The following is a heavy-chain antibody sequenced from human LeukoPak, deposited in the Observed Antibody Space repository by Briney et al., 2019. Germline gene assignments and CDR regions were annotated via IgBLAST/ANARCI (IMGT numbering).Heavy chain of an antibody. D-gene: IGHD2-15*01. J-gene: IGHJ5*02. CDR3: ARFVVVAATYNWFDP. CDR2: INHSGSI. V-gene: IGHV4-34*01. CDR1: GGSFSGYY. Sequence: SETLSLTCAVYGGSFSGYYWSWIRQPPGKGLEWIGEINHSGSINYNPSLKSRVTISVDTSKNRFSLKLSSVTAADTAVYYCARFVVVAATYNWFDPWGQGTLVTVSS.